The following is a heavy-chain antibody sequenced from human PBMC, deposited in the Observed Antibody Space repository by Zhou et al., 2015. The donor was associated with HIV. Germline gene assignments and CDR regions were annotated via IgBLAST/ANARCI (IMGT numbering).Heavy chain of an antibody. Sequence: QVQLVQSGAEVRKPGSSVKVSCKTSGGIFSDHAVSWVRQAPGQGLEWMGAILPIFDLVHLAQKFQDRATITADKSSNTSSLELRNLRRDDTALYYCARGPKDIHVHHYFDNWDQGTLVTVSS. J-gene: IGHJ4*02. CDR3: ARGPKDIHVHHYFDN. V-gene: IGHV1-69*17. CDR1: GGIFSDHA. CDR2: ILPIFDLV. D-gene: IGHD2-15*01.